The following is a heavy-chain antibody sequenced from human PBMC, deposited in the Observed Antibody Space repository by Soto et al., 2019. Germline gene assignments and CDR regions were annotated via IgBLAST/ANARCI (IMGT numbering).Heavy chain of an antibody. J-gene: IGHJ4*02. Sequence: VQLVESGGGLVQPGGSLRLSCAASGFTFSSYSMNWVRQAPGKGLEWVSYISSSSSTIYYADSVKGRFTISRDNAKNSLYLQMNSVRAEDTAVYYCARAGDIVVVVAATPDYFDYWGQGTLVTVSS. CDR3: ARAGDIVVVVAATPDYFDY. CDR2: ISSSSSTI. CDR1: GFTFSSYS. V-gene: IGHV3-48*01. D-gene: IGHD2-15*01.